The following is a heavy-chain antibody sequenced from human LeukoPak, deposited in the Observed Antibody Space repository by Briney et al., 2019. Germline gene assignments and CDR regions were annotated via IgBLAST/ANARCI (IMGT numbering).Heavy chain of an antibody. CDR3: ARGPRVRYSYLNWFDP. D-gene: IGHD5-18*01. J-gene: IGHJ5*02. CDR1: GGSFSGYY. V-gene: IGHV4-34*01. Sequence: SETLSLICAVYGGSFSGYYWSWIRQPPGKGLEWIGEINHSGSTNYNPSLKSRVTISVDTSKNQFSLKLSSVTAADTAVYYCARGPRVRYSYLNWFDPWGQGTLVTVSS. CDR2: INHSGST.